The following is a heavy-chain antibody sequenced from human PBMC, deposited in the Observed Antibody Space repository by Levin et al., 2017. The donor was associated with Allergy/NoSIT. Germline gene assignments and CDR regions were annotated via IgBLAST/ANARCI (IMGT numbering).Heavy chain of an antibody. CDR1: GYSFTSYW. D-gene: IGHD4-23*01. CDR3: ARSDHGLGGLDAFDI. J-gene: IGHJ3*02. CDR2: IYPGDSDT. V-gene: IGHV5-51*01. Sequence: KVGESLKISCKGSGYSFTSYWIGWVRQMPGKGLEWMGIIYPGDSDTRYSPSFQGQVTISADKSISTAYLQWSSLKASDTAMYYCARSDHGLGGLDAFDIWGQGTMVTVSS.